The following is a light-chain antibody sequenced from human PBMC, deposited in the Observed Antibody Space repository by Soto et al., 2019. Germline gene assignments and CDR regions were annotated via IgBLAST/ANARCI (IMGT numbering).Light chain of an antibody. V-gene: IGKV1-39*01. CDR1: QSISSY. CDR2: AAS. Sequence: DIQMTQSPSSLSASVGDRVTITCRASQSISSYLNWYQQKPGKAPKLLIYAASSLQSGVPSRFSGSGSGTDFSLTITSLQAEDVAVYFCHQYYSTPWTFGQGTKVGIK. J-gene: IGKJ1*01. CDR3: HQYYSTPWT.